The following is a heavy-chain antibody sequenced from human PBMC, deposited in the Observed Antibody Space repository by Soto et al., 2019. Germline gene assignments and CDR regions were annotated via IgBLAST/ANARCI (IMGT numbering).Heavy chain of an antibody. D-gene: IGHD3-16*01. J-gene: IGHJ6*02. CDR3: SRHSFTHHVYSVMDV. V-gene: IGHV5-51*01. CDR2: IYPGDSDT. Sequence: GKGLEWMGIIYPGDSDTRYSPSFQGQVTISADKSISTAYLQWSSLKASDTAMYYCSRHSFTHHVYSVMDVWGHGTTVPVS.